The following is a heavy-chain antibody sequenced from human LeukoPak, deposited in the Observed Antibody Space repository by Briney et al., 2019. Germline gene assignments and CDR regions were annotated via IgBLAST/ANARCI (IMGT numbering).Heavy chain of an antibody. J-gene: IGHJ4*02. CDR2: LYYSGRT. V-gene: IGHV4-59*01. Sequence: SETLSLTCTVSGDSISSYFWCWIRQPPGKGLEWIGCLYYSGRTNYSPSLTSRVTLSADTSKNQFSLKLNSVTAADSALYYCARDYSGYEFDYWGQGTLVTVSS. CDR1: GDSISSYF. CDR3: ARDYSGYEFDY. D-gene: IGHD5-12*01.